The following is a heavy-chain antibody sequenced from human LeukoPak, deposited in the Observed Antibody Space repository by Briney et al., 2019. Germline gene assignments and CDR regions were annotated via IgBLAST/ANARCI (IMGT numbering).Heavy chain of an antibody. CDR2: ISAYNGNT. J-gene: IGHJ4*02. CDR1: GGTFSSYA. CDR3: ARGEEAVAGTGDFDY. Sequence: ASVKVSCKASGGTFSSYAISWVRQAPGQGLEWMGWISAYNGNTNYAQKLQGRVTMTTDTSTSTAYMELRSLRSDDTAVYYCARGEEAVAGTGDFDYWGQGTLVTVSS. D-gene: IGHD6-19*01. V-gene: IGHV1-18*01.